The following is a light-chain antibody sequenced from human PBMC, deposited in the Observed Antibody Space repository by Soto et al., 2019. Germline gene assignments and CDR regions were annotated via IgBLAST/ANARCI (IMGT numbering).Light chain of an antibody. CDR2: EVT. CDR3: SSYSISTAYL. J-gene: IGLJ1*01. Sequence: QSVLAQPASVSGSPGQSITIPCTGTTSDIGAYDFVSWYQQHPGKVPKLIIFEVTKRPSGFSSRFSGSKSGNTASLTISGLQAEDEADYYCSSYSISTAYLFGTGTKVTVL. V-gene: IGLV2-14*01. CDR1: TSDIGAYDF.